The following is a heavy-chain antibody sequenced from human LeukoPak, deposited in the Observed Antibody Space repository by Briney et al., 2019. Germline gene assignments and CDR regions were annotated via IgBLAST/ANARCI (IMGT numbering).Heavy chain of an antibody. Sequence: SETLSLTCTVSGGSISSYHWSWIRQPPGKGLEWIGYIYYSGSTNYNPPLKSRVTISVDTSKNQFSLKLSSVTAADTAVYYCARGGAARGAFDIWGQGTMVTVSS. J-gene: IGHJ3*02. V-gene: IGHV4-59*12. CDR1: GGSISSYH. D-gene: IGHD6-6*01. CDR3: ARGGAARGAFDI. CDR2: IYYSGST.